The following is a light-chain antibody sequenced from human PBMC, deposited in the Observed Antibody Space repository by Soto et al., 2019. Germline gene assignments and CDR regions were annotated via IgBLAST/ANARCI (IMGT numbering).Light chain of an antibody. CDR2: DAS. CDR3: QQYGTSRIT. CDR1: QSLTSSY. V-gene: IGKV3-20*01. Sequence: ENVLTQSPGTLSLSPGERATLSCRASQSLTSSYLAWYQQKPGQAPRLLIYDASNRATGIPDRFSGSGSGTDFTLTINRLEPEDFAVYFCQQYGTSRITFGQGTRLEIK. J-gene: IGKJ5*01.